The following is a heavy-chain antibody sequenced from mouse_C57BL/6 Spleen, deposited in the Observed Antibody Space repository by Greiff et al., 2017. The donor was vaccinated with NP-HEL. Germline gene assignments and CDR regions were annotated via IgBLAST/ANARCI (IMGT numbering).Heavy chain of an antibody. CDR2: IWSGGST. D-gene: IGHD2-3*01. Sequence: QVHVKQSGPGLVQPSQSLSITCTVSGFSLTSYGVHWVRQSPGKGLEWLGVIWSGGSTDYNAAFISRLSISKDNSKSQVFFKMNSLQADDTAIYYCARNDGYYVGYAMDYWGQGTSVTVSS. CDR1: GFSLTSYG. V-gene: IGHV2-2*01. CDR3: ARNDGYYVGYAMDY. J-gene: IGHJ4*01.